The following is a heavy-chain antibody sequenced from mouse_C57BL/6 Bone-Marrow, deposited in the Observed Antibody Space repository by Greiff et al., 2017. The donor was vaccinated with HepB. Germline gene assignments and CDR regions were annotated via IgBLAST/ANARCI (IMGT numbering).Heavy chain of an antibody. J-gene: IGHJ4*01. V-gene: IGHV1-50*01. CDR1: GYTFTSYW. CDR2: IDPSDSYT. Sequence: QVQLQQPGAELVKPGASVKLSCKASGYTFTSYWMQWVKQRPGQGLEWIGEIDPSDSYTNYNQEFKGKATLTVDTSSSTAYMQLSSLTSEDSAVYYCAREGLLWPYAMDYWGQGTSVTVSS. D-gene: IGHD2-1*01. CDR3: AREGLLWPYAMDY.